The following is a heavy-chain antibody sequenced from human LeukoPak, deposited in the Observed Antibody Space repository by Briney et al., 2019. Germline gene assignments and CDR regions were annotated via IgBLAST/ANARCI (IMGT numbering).Heavy chain of an antibody. CDR1: GGSFSGYY. Sequence: SETLSLTCAVYGGSFSGYYWSWIRQPPGKGLEWIGEINHSGSTNYNPSLKSRVTISVDTSKNQFSLKLSSVTAADTAVYYCASMRRTYYYGSSAGKFDYWGQGTLVTVSS. V-gene: IGHV4-34*01. CDR2: INHSGST. J-gene: IGHJ4*02. CDR3: ASMRRTYYYGSSAGKFDY. D-gene: IGHD3-22*01.